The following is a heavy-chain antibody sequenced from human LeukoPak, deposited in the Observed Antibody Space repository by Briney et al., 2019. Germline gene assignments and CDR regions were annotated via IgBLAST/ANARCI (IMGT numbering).Heavy chain of an antibody. D-gene: IGHD3-22*01. CDR2: ISWNSGSI. V-gene: IGHV3-9*01. Sequence: GGSLRLSCAASGFTFSSYAMSWVRQAPGKGLEWVSGISWNSGSIGYADSVKGRFTISRDNAKNSLYLQMNSLRAEDTAVYYCARDYRRYYYDSSGSSAPGDWGQGTLVTASS. CDR1: GFTFSSYA. CDR3: ARDYRRYYYDSSGSSAPGD. J-gene: IGHJ4*02.